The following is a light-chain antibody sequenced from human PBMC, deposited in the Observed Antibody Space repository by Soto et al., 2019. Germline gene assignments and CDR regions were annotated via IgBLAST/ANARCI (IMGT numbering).Light chain of an antibody. Sequence: QSVLTQPPSASGTPGQRVTISCSGSSSYIGSNTVNLYQQLPGTAPNLLIHSNNQRPSGVPDRFSGSKSGTSASLAISGLQYEDEADYYCAAWDASLNAWVFGGGTKLTVL. CDR3: AAWDASLNAWV. CDR2: SNN. V-gene: IGLV1-44*01. J-gene: IGLJ3*02. CDR1: SSYIGSNT.